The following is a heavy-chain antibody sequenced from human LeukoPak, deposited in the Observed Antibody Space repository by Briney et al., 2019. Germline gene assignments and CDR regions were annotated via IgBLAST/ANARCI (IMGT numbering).Heavy chain of an antibody. CDR3: ARVFDSGSQAYFYYMDV. J-gene: IGHJ6*03. CDR1: GGSISSYY. Sequence: PSETLSLTCTVSGGSISSYYWSWIRQPPGKGLEWIGRIYTSGSTNYNPSLKSRVTMSVDKSKNQFSLKLSSVTAADTAVYYCARVFDSGSQAYFYYMDVWGKGTTVTISS. D-gene: IGHD3-10*01. V-gene: IGHV4-4*07. CDR2: IYTSGST.